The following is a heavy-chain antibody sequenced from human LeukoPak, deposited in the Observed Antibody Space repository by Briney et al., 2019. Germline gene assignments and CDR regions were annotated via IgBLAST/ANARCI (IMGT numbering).Heavy chain of an antibody. Sequence: TSETLSLTCAVYGGSFSGYYWSWIRQPPGKGLEWIGEINHSGSTNYNPSLKSRVTISVDTSKNQFSLKLSSVTAADTAVYYCARIQLGESTLDYWGQGTLVTVSS. V-gene: IGHV4-34*01. J-gene: IGHJ4*02. CDR2: INHSGST. CDR3: ARIQLGESTLDY. D-gene: IGHD1-1*01. CDR1: GGSFSGYY.